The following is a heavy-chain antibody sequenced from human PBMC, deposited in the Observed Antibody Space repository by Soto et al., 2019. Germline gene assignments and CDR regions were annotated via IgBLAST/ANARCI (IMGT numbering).Heavy chain of an antibody. CDR1: GFTFSPYT. D-gene: IGHD1-26*01. CDR3: VREDGKVGTNSAFDY. V-gene: IGHV3-21*01. J-gene: IGHJ4*02. Sequence: EVQVVESGGDLVKPGGSLRLSCASSGFTFSPYTMNWVRQAPGKGLEWVSSINGRGNYIYYAESVKGRFTISRDNAKNSLDLQMDRLRAEDTALYYCVREDGKVGTNSAFDYWGLGALVTVSS. CDR2: INGRGNYI.